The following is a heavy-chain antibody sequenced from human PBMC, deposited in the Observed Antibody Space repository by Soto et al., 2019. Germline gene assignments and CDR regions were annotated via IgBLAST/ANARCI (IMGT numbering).Heavy chain of an antibody. J-gene: IGHJ4*02. V-gene: IGHV3-74*01. CDR2: LKSDGSGT. CDR1: GFTFSSYW. D-gene: IGHD3-22*01. Sequence: EVQLVESGGGLVQPGGSLRLSCAASGFTFSSYWMHWVRQAPGKGLVWVSRLKSDGSGTTYADSVKGRRTISRDNANNTLYLQMNGLRAEDTAVYYCVRGDGDYYDGNGYLGRHWGQGTLVTVSS. CDR3: VRGDGDYYDGNGYLGRH.